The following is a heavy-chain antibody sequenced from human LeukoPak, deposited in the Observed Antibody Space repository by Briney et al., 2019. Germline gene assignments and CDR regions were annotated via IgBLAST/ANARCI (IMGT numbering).Heavy chain of an antibody. CDR2: IIPIFGTA. CDR3: ARSYYDILTGGGFDY. J-gene: IGHJ4*02. CDR1: GGTFSSYG. V-gene: IGHV1-69*13. D-gene: IGHD3-9*01. Sequence: SVKVSCKASGGTFSSYGISWVRQAPGQGLEWMGGIIPIFGTANYAQKFQGRVTITADESTSTAYMELSSLRSEDTAVYYCARSYYDILTGGGFDYWGQGTLVTVSS.